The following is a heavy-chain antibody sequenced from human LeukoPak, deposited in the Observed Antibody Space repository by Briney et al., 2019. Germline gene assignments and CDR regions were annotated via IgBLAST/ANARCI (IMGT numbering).Heavy chain of an antibody. CDR3: ARVRSPYYDSSDAFDI. D-gene: IGHD3-22*01. CDR1: GFSFSYYG. Sequence: GGSLRLSCAASGFSFSYYGMNWVRQAPGKGLEWVSSITSSSSYKKYADSVKGRFTISRDNARNSLHLQMNSLRAEDTSVYYCARVRSPYYDSSDAFDIWGQGTMVTVSS. V-gene: IGHV3-21*01. J-gene: IGHJ3*02. CDR2: ITSSSSYK.